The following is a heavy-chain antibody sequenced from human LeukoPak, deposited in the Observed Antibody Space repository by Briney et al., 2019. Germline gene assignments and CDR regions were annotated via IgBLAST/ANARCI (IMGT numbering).Heavy chain of an antibody. Sequence: GGSLRLSCAASGFTFSSYAMHWVRQAPGKGLEWVAVISYDGSNKYYADSVKGRFTISRDNSKNTLYLQMNSLRAEDTAVYYCARSRNPYYYDSSGYYGDAFDIWGQGTMVTVSS. V-gene: IGHV3-30-3*01. J-gene: IGHJ3*02. CDR3: ARSRNPYYYDSSGYYGDAFDI. CDR1: GFTFSSYA. CDR2: ISYDGSNK. D-gene: IGHD3-22*01.